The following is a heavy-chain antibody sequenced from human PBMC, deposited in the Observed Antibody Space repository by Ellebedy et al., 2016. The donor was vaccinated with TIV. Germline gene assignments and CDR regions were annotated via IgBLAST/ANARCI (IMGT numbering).Heavy chain of an antibody. Sequence: PGGSLRLSCAASGFTFSRYWMSWVRQAPGKGLEWVANIKEDGSEKHYVDSVRGRFTISRDNAKNSVYLQMNSLRAEDTAVYYCARGGYDFWNPRYWGQGTLVTVSS. CDR3: ARGGYDFWNPRY. D-gene: IGHD3-3*01. CDR2: IKEDGSEK. V-gene: IGHV3-7*01. J-gene: IGHJ4*02. CDR1: GFTFSRYW.